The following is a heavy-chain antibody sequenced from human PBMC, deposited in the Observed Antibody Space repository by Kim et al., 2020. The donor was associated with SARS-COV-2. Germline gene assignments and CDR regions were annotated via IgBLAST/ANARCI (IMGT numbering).Heavy chain of an antibody. V-gene: IGHV3-23*01. Sequence: GGSLRLSCAASGFTFSSYAMSWVRQAPGKGLEWVSGIGGGGGSTFYVDSVKDRFTISRDNSKNTLSLQMNSLRAEDTAVYYCAKALGIAAASRFSFYYGMDVWGQGTTVTVSS. CDR1: GFTFSSYA. CDR3: AKALGIAAASRFSFYYGMDV. D-gene: IGHD6-13*01. CDR2: IGGGGGST. J-gene: IGHJ6*02.